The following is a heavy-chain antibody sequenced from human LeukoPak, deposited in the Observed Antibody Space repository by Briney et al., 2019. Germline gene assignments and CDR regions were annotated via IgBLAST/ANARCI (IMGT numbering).Heavy chain of an antibody. CDR2: VNPNSGGT. CDR3: ARAPATSYYPSSGYGLDY. V-gene: IGHV1-2*02. CDR1: GYTFTGYY. Sequence: ASVKVSCKASGYTFTGYYMHWVRQAPGQGLEWMGWVNPNSGGTNYAQKFQGRVTMTRDTSISTAYMELSRLRSDDTGVYYCARAPATSYYPSSGYGLDYWGQGTLVTVSS. D-gene: IGHD3-22*01. J-gene: IGHJ4*02.